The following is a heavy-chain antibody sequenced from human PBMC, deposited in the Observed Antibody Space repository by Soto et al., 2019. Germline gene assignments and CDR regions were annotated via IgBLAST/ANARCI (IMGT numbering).Heavy chain of an antibody. CDR1: GLTFNTYA. V-gene: IGHV3-30*03. CDR2: ISNVGSTK. D-gene: IGHD2-2*01. Sequence: QVQLVESGGGVGQPGTSLRLSCAASGLTFNTYAMNWIRLAPGKGLEWVAVISNVGSTKYYADSVKGRFTNSRDNSKNTVYLQMNSLRGADTGVYYCASGRGYCSESSCSYFDYFQHWRQDALVIVSS. J-gene: IGHJ1*01. CDR3: ASGRGYCSESSCSYFDYFQH.